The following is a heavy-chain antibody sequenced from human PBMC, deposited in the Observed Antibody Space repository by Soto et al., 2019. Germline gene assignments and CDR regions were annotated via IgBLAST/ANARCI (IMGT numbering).Heavy chain of an antibody. D-gene: IGHD1-26*01. Sequence: QEQLVESGGGVVQPGRSLRLSCAASGFTFSSFAVHWFRQAPGKGLEWVAGISYDGSNQYYADSVKGRFTISRDNSKNTLDLQMSSLRAEDTAVYYCARVIGSFSRMYYFDCWGQGTLVTVSS. J-gene: IGHJ4*02. CDR1: GFTFSSFA. CDR2: ISYDGSNQ. V-gene: IGHV3-30-3*01. CDR3: ARVIGSFSRMYYFDC.